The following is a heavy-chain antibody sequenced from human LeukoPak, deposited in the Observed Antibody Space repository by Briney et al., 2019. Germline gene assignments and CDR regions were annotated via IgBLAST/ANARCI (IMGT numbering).Heavy chain of an antibody. CDR2: IYYSGST. CDR3: AREPESLRNYPYGMDV. V-gene: IGHV4-59*01. Sequence: SETLSLTCTVSGGSISSYYWSWIRQPPGKGLEWIGYIYYSGSTNYNPSLKSRVTISVDTSKNQFSLNLSSVTAADTAVYYCAREPESLRNYPYGMDVWGQGTTVTVSS. D-gene: IGHD1-7*01. CDR1: GGSISSYY. J-gene: IGHJ6*02.